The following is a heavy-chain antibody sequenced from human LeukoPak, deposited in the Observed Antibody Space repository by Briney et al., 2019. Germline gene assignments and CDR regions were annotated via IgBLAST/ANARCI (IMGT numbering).Heavy chain of an antibody. CDR3: AKDPYSYGSYFDY. CDR2: IWYDGRDK. Sequence: PGGSLRLSCAASGFSFSGCGMHWVRLAPGKGLEWVAFIWYDGRDKYYADSVKGRFTISRDNSKNTLYLQMNSLRAEDTAMYYCAKDPYSYGSYFDYWGQGTLVTVSS. J-gene: IGHJ4*02. CDR1: GFSFSGCG. V-gene: IGHV3-30*02. D-gene: IGHD5-18*01.